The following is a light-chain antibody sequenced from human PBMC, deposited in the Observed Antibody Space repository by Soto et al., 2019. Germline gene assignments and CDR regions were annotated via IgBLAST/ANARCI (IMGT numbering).Light chain of an antibody. J-gene: IGLJ3*02. Sequence: QSALTQPASVSGSHGHSINISCTGTSSDVGGYNYVSWYQQHPGKAPKLMIYEVSKRPSGVPDRFSGSNSGNTASLTISWLQTEDQADYYCCSFSDSDTVLFGGGTKLTVL. CDR3: CSFSDSDTVL. CDR2: EVS. V-gene: IGLV2-11*01. CDR1: SSDVGGYNY.